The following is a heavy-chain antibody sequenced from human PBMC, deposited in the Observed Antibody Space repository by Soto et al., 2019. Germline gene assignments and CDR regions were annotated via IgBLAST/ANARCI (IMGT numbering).Heavy chain of an antibody. CDR2: IGRRSDI. J-gene: IGHJ6*02. Sequence: PGGSLRGCCAASGFTFSKHAMPWVRQAPGKGLEWVSSIGRRSDIYYADSVKGRFTISRDNAKNSVSLQMNSLRDEDTAVYYCAREETAWPLPYALDVWGQATTVTVSS. D-gene: IGHD2-21*02. V-gene: IGHV3-21*01. CDR3: AREETAWPLPYALDV. CDR1: GFTFSKHA.